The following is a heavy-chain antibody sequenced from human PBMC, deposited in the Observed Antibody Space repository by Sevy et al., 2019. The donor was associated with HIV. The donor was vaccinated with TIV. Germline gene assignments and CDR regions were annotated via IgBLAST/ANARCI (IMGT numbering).Heavy chain of an antibody. J-gene: IGHJ3*01. CDR1: GFTFSSYG. CDR2: IWNDRSNK. CDR3: ASLPNNYYDSSGYSGNDAFDV. D-gene: IGHD3-22*01. V-gene: IGHV3-33*01. Sequence: GGSLRLSCAPSGFTFSSYGMHWVRQAPGKGLEWVAVIWNDRSNKHYADSVKGRFTISRDNSKNTLYLQMNSLRADDTAVYYCASLPNNYYDSSGYSGNDAFDVWGQGTMVTVSS.